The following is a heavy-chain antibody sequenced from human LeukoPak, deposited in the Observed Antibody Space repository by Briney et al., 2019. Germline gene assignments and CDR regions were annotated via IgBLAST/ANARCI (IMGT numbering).Heavy chain of an antibody. CDR3: ARGGEPGLVD. CDR2: IYSSGST. J-gene: IGHJ4*02. CDR1: GASKSNFY. D-gene: IGHD4-17*01. V-gene: IGHV4-59*01. Sequence: SETLSLTCSVSGASKSNFYWTWIRQPPGKGLEWIGYIYSSGSTNSNPSLKSRVTISVDTSKNQFSLNLSSVTAADTAVYYCARGGEPGLVDWGQGTLVTVSS.